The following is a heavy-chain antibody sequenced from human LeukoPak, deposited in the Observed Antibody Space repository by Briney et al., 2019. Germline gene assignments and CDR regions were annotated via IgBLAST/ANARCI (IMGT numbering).Heavy chain of an antibody. D-gene: IGHD2-2*01. CDR3: ARMSCSSTSCYGYYYYGMDV. J-gene: IGHJ6*02. CDR1: GFTFSSYS. Sequence: GGSLRLSCAASGFTFSSYSMNWVRQAPGKGLECISYISSSSSVIYYADSVKGRFTISRDNAKNSLYLQVNSLRDEDTAVYYCARMSCSSTSCYGYYYYGMDVWGQGTTVTVSS. V-gene: IGHV3-48*02. CDR2: ISSSSSVI.